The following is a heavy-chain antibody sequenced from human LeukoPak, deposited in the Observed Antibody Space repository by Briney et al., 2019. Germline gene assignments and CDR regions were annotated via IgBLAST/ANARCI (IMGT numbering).Heavy chain of an antibody. CDR1: GFTFSSYW. CDR3: ARDLTIHYSGSGKSTTN. Sequence: GGSLRLSCTASGFTFSSYWMSWVRQAPGKGLEWVANIKNDGSDKYYVDSVKGRFTISRDNAKNSLYLQMNSLRADDTAVYHCARDLTIHYSGSGKSTTNWGQGTLVTVSS. V-gene: IGHV3-7*01. J-gene: IGHJ4*02. CDR2: IKNDGSDK. D-gene: IGHD3-10*01.